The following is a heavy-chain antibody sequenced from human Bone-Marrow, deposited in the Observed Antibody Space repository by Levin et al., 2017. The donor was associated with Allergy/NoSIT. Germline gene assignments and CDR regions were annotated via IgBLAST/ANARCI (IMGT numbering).Heavy chain of an antibody. V-gene: IGHV3-15*01. CDR3: TTITMTAVHPDF. CDR1: GFPFGAAW. J-gene: IGHJ4*02. D-gene: IGHD6-25*01. Sequence: RSGGSLRLSCAVSGFPFGAAWLSWVRQTPGKGLEWVGRIKHRFEGEKTDYAAPVEGRFTISRDDSKNTLYVQMNSLKTEDTGVYYCTTITMTAVHPDFWGQGILVTVSS. CDR2: IKHRFEGEKT.